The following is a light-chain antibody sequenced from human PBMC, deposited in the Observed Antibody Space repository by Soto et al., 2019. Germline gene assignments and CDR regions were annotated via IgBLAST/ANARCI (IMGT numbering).Light chain of an antibody. CDR2: KAS. Sequence: DIQMTQSPSTRSVSVGGIVAITCRSSQTISSWLAWYQQKPGKAPKLLIYKASTLKSGVPSRFTGSGSGTEFTLTISSLQPDHFETYYCQHYNSDSEAFGQGTKVDIK. CDR1: QTISSW. CDR3: QHYNSDSEA. V-gene: IGKV1-5*03. J-gene: IGKJ1*01.